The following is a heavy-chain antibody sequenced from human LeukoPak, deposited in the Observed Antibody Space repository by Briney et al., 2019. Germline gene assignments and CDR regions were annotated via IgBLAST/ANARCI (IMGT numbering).Heavy chain of an antibody. CDR3: ARDCSGGSCYGAFDI. D-gene: IGHD2-15*01. V-gene: IGHV4-30-4*01. CDR2: IYYGGST. CDR1: GGSISSGDYY. J-gene: IGHJ3*02. Sequence: SETLSLTCTVSGGSISSGDYYWSWIRQPPGKGLEWIGYIYYGGSTYYNPSLKSRITISVDTSENRFSLKLSSVTATDTAVYYCARDCSGGSCYGAFDIWGQGTMVTVSS.